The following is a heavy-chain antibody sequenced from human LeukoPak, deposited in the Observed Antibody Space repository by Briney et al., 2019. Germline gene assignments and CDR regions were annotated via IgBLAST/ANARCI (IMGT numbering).Heavy chain of an antibody. D-gene: IGHD3-22*01. J-gene: IGHJ4*02. CDR3: ARGSDSSRATYFDY. CDR2: IYHSGST. Sequence: SETLSLTCAVYGGSFSGYYWSWIRQPPGKGLEWIGYIYHSGSTYYNPSLKSRVTISVDRSKNQFSLKLSSVTAADTAVYYCARGSDSSRATYFDYWGQGTLVTVSS. CDR1: GGSFSGYY. V-gene: IGHV4-34*01.